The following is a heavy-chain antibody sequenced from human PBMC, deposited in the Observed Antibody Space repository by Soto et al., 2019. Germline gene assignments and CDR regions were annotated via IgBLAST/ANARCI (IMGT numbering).Heavy chain of an antibody. CDR3: ARAPPEQAFHI. J-gene: IGHJ3*02. V-gene: IGHV3-48*01. CDR2: IGSSSTII. Sequence: PGGSLRLSCAASGFTFSGYGMNWVRQAPGKGLEWVSYIGSSSTIIYYAASVKGRFTISRDNAKNSLYLQMNSLRAGDTAVYYCARAPPEQAFHIWGQGTRVTVSS. CDR1: GFTFSGYG.